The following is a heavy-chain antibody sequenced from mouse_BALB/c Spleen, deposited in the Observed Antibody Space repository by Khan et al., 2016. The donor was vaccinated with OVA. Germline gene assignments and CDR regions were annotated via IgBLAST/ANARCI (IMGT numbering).Heavy chain of an antibody. V-gene: IGHV1-20*02. CDR3: ARIYGSDFDY. J-gene: IGHJ2*01. CDR1: GYSFTGYC. Sequence: MQLEESGPELVKPGASVKISCKASGYSFTGYCMNWVMQSPGKSLEWIGRINPHFGETFYTQKFKGKVTLTVDESSSTAHMELRSLASEDTAVYDCARIYGSDFDYWGQGTTLTVSS. CDR2: INPHFGET. D-gene: IGHD1-1*01.